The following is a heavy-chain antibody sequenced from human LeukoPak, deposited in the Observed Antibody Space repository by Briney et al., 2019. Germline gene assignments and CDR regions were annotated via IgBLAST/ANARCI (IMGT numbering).Heavy chain of an antibody. D-gene: IGHD5-24*01. Sequence: GGSLRLSCSASGFTFSSYAMHWVRQAPGKGLEYVSAISSNGDSTYYADSVKGRFTISRDNAENSLYLQMNSLRAEDTAVYYCARDQFIHAFDIWGQGTMVTVSS. CDR3: ARDQFIHAFDI. J-gene: IGHJ3*02. CDR2: ISSNGDST. V-gene: IGHV3-64*04. CDR1: GFTFSSYA.